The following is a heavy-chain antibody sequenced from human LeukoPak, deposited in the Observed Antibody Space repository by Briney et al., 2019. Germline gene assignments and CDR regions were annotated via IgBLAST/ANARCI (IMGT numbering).Heavy chain of an antibody. CDR1: GFTFSSYA. Sequence: GGSLRLSCAASGFTFSSYAMSWVRQAPGKGLEWVSAISGSGGSTYYADSVKGRFTISRDNSKNTLYLQMNSLRAEDTAVYCCSLYGDYVGVNYWGQGTLVTVSS. CDR3: SLYGDYVGVNY. J-gene: IGHJ4*02. V-gene: IGHV3-23*01. CDR2: ISGSGGST. D-gene: IGHD4-17*01.